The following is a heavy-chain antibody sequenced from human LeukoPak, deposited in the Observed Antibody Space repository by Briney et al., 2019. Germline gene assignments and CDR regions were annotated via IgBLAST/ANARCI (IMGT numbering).Heavy chain of an antibody. CDR3: ARSRPPMVRGVIITGFDY. CDR1: GGYICSYY. D-gene: IGHD3-10*01. Sequence: SETLSLTCTVSGGYICSYYWSWIRQPPGKGLEWIGYIYYSGSTNYNPSLKSRVTISVDTSKNQFSLKLSSVTAADTAVYYCARSRPPMVRGVIITGFDYWGQGTLVTVSS. J-gene: IGHJ4*02. CDR2: IYYSGST. V-gene: IGHV4-59*01.